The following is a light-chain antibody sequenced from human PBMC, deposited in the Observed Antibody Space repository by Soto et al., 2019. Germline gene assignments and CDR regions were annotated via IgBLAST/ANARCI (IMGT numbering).Light chain of an antibody. CDR2: EVS. CDR3: SSYAGSNNLL. Sequence: QSVLTQPPSASGSPGQSVTISCTGTSSDVGGYDFVSWYQQHPGKAPKLIIYEVSKWPSGLPDRFSGSKSGNTASLTVSGLQTEDEADYYCSSYAGSNNLLFGGGTKLTVL. V-gene: IGLV2-8*01. CDR1: SSDVGGYDF. J-gene: IGLJ2*01.